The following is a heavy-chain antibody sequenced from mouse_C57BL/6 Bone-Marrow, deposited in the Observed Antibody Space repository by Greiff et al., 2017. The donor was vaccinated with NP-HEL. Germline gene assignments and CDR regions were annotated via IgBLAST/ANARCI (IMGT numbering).Heavy chain of an antibody. Sequence: QVQLQQSGPELVKPGASVKISCKASGYAFSSSWMNWVKQRPGKGLEWIGRFYPGDGDTNYNGKFKGKATLTADKSSSTAYMQLSSLTSEDSAVYFCAKTPLYYYGGRYFDVWGTGTTVTVSS. V-gene: IGHV1-82*01. CDR2: FYPGDGDT. CDR1: GYAFSSSW. CDR3: AKTPLYYYGGRYFDV. D-gene: IGHD1-1*02. J-gene: IGHJ1*03.